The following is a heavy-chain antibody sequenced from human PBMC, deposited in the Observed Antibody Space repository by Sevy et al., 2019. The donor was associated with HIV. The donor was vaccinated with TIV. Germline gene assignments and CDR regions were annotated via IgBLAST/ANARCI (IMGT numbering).Heavy chain of an antibody. CDR3: ARALADWGSFHYSS. Sequence: GGSLRLSCAASGFTFATYWMTWVRQAPGEGLEWVAYIKQDGTDKYYIDSVKGRFTISRDNGKNSLYLHMSGLRAEDTAVYYCARALADWGSFHYSSWGRGTVVTVSS. J-gene: IGHJ4*02. CDR2: IKQDGTDK. CDR1: GFTFATYW. V-gene: IGHV3-7*01. D-gene: IGHD3-16*02.